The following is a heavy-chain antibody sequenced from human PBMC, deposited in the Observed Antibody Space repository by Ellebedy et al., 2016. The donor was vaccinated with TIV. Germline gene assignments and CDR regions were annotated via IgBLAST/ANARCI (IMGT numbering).Heavy chain of an antibody. V-gene: IGHV1-69*13. D-gene: IGHD2-15*01. Sequence: SVKVSCXASGGTFNDDGISWLRQAPGQGLEWMGGIILILGTANYAPKFQGRVTITADESTSTAYMTLSSLRSEDTAVYYCARTHRSSWFDFWGQGTLVTVSS. J-gene: IGHJ4*02. CDR2: IILILGTA. CDR3: ARTHRSSWFDF. CDR1: GGTFNDDG.